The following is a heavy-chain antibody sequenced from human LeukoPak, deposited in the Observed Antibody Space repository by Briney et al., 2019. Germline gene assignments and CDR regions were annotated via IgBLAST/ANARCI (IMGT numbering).Heavy chain of an antibody. CDR3: ATTAAAGTRLAWFDP. CDR1: GYSISSGYY. V-gene: IGHV4-38-2*02. Sequence: SETLSLTCTVSGYSISSGYYWGWIRQPPGKGLEWIGSGSTYYNPSLKSRVTISLDKSKNQFSLKLSSVTAADTAVYYCATTAAAGTRLAWFDPWGQGTLVTVSS. J-gene: IGHJ5*02. D-gene: IGHD6-13*01. CDR2: SGST.